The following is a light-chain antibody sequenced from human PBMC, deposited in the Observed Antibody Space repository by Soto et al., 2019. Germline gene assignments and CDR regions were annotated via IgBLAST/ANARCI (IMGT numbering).Light chain of an antibody. Sequence: QSVLTQPPSASGSPGQSVTISCTGTSSDVGGYNYVSWYQQHPGKAPKFMIYEVSERPSGVPDRFSGSKSGNTASLTVSGLQADDEADYYCSSCAGSNNYVFGTGTKLTVL. J-gene: IGLJ1*01. CDR3: SSCAGSNNYV. V-gene: IGLV2-8*01. CDR1: SSDVGGYNY. CDR2: EVS.